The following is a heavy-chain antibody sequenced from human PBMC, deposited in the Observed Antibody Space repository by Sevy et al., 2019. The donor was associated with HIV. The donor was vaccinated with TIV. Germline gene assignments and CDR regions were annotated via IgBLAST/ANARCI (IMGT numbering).Heavy chain of an antibody. D-gene: IGHD1-26*01. J-gene: IGHJ6*04. CDR3: SIVGVTRGYYYEMDF. CDR1: GGTFSSYA. CDR2: IIPIFGTA. Sequence: ASVNVSCKASGGTFSSYAISWVRQAPGQGLEWMGGIIPIFGTANYAQKFQGRVTITTDKSTSTAYLELSSLRSEDTAGYYCSIVGVTRGYYYEMDFWGKGTTVTVSS. V-gene: IGHV1-69*05.